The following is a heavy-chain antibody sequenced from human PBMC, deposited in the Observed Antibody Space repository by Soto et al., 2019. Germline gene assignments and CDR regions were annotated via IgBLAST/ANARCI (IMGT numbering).Heavy chain of an antibody. D-gene: IGHD3-22*01. Sequence: EVQLLESGGGLVQPGGSLRLSCAGSGFTFSNYAMNWVRQAPGKGLEWVSAISGSGGNTYYADSVRGRFTISRDNSKNTLYLQMNSLRAEDTAVYYCGSRYYDSSGYDYWGQGTLVTVSS. J-gene: IGHJ4*02. CDR2: ISGSGGNT. CDR1: GFTFSNYA. V-gene: IGHV3-23*01. CDR3: GSRYYDSSGYDY.